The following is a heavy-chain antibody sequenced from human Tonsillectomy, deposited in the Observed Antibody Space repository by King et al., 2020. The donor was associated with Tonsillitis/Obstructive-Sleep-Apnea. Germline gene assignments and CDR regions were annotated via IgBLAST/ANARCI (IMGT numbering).Heavy chain of an antibody. CDR3: ARVNRLGDSFYMDV. CDR1: GGPIIGHY. CDR2: VYSTGST. Sequence: VQLQESGPGLVKPSGTLSLTCTVSGGPIIGHYWSWIRQPPGKGLEWIGYVYSTGSTFYNASLQSRITISVDRSKKQFSLSLTSVTAADTAVYYCARVNRLGDSFYMDVWGIGATVIVSS. V-gene: IGHV4-59*11. D-gene: IGHD4-17*01. J-gene: IGHJ6*03.